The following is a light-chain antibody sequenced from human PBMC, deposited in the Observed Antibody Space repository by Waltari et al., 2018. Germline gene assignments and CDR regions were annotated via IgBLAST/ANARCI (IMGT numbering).Light chain of an antibody. Sequence: EIVLTHSPATLSLSPGERATLSCWASPRVDSINLAWYQQTAGQAPRLLIYGASTRATGIPDRFRGSGFGTDFTLTITRLEPEDFAVYYCQQYDTPPSTFGQGTKVE. V-gene: IGKV3-20*01. CDR3: QQYDTPPST. CDR1: PRVDSIN. CDR2: GAS. J-gene: IGKJ1*01.